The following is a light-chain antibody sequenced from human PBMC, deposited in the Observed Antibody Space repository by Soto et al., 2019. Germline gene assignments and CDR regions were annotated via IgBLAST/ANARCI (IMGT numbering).Light chain of an antibody. J-gene: IGLJ2*01. CDR2: GSS. Sequence: QSVLTQPPSVSGAXXXXXTISCTGSSSNIGAGHVVHWYQQFPGRAPNLLIYGSSNRPSGVPDRFSGSKSGTSASLAITGLQAEDEADYYCQSYDNGLSASVFGGGTKLTVL. V-gene: IGLV1-40*01. CDR3: QSYDNGLSASV. CDR1: SSNIGAGHV.